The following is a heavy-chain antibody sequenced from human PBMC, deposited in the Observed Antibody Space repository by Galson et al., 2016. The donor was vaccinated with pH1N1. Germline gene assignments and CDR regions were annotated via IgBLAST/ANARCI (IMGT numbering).Heavy chain of an antibody. J-gene: IGHJ5*02. CDR1: GGSISSHY. Sequence: ETLSLTCTVSGGSISSHYWSWIRQPPGKGLEWIRYIYYSGSTNYNPSLKSRVTISVDTSKNQFSLKLTSVTAADTAVYFCATVLWFGELGGWFDPWGQGTLVTVSS. CDR2: IYYSGST. CDR3: ATVLWFGELGGWFDP. V-gene: IGHV4-59*11. D-gene: IGHD3-10*01.